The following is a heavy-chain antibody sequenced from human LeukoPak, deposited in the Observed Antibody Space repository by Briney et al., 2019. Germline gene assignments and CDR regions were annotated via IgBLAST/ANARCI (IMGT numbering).Heavy chain of an antibody. Sequence: SQTLSLTCVISGDSVPSNSAAWNWIRQSPSRGLEWLGRTYYRSKWYNDSALSVKSRIIINPDTSKNQFSLQLNSVTPEDTAVYYCARGDCSRGTCYSDGAFDIWGQGTMVTVPS. CDR1: GDSVPSNSAA. D-gene: IGHD2-15*01. CDR2: TYYRSKWYN. CDR3: ARGDCSRGTCYSDGAFDI. V-gene: IGHV6-1*01. J-gene: IGHJ3*02.